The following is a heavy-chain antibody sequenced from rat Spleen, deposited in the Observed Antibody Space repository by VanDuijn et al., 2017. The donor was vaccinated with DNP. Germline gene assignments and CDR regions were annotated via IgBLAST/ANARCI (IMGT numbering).Heavy chain of an antibody. V-gene: IGHV3-1*01. D-gene: IGHD1-11*01. J-gene: IGHJ1*01. CDR1: GYSITSNY. CDR2: ISYSGST. CDR3: ARGLNYGGYNYYWYFDI. Sequence: EVQLQESGPGLVKPSQSLSLTCSVTGYSITSNYWAWIRKFPGNKMEWMGYISYSGSTGSHPSLKSRISITRDTSKNQFFLQLNSVTTEDTATYYCARGLNYGGYNYYWYFDIWGPGIMVTVSS.